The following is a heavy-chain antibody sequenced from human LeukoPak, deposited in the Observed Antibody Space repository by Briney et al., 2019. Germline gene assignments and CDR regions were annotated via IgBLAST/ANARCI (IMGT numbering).Heavy chain of an antibody. CDR1: GGSFSGYY. D-gene: IGHD6-13*01. V-gene: IGHV4-34*01. J-gene: IGHJ4*02. Sequence: PSETLSLTCAVYGGSFSGYYWSWIRQPPGKGLEWIGEINHSGSTNYNPSLKSRVTISVDTSKNQFSLKLSSVTAADTAVYYCARGGRRSSWAYFDYWGQGTLVIVSS. CDR2: INHSGST. CDR3: ARGGRRSSWAYFDY.